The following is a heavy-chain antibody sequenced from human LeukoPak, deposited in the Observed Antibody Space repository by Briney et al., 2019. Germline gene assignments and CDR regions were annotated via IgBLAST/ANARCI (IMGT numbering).Heavy chain of an antibody. CDR2: IKHDGSEK. D-gene: IGHD3-22*01. CDR1: GFIFTNYF. Sequence: PGGSLRLSCAASGFIFTNYFMSWVRQAPGKGLEWVASIKHDGSEKYYVDSVRGRFTISRDNTMNSLYLQMSSLRAEDTAVYYCARPVNLNYYDSSGYPYYYYGMDVWGQGTTVTVSS. J-gene: IGHJ6*02. CDR3: ARPVNLNYYDSSGYPYYYYGMDV. V-gene: IGHV3-7*01.